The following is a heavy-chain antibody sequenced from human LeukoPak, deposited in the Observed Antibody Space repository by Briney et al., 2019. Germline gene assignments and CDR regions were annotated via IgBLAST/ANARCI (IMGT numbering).Heavy chain of an antibody. Sequence: ASVKVSCKASGYTFTSYGISWVRQAPGQGLEWMGWISAYNGNTNYAQKLQGRVTMTTDTSTSTAYMELRSLRSDDTAVYYCARGLGPPSRYNWFDPWGQGTLVTVSS. CDR1: GYTFTSYG. V-gene: IGHV1-18*01. J-gene: IGHJ5*02. CDR2: ISAYNGNT. CDR3: ARGLGPPSRYNWFDP. D-gene: IGHD6-25*01.